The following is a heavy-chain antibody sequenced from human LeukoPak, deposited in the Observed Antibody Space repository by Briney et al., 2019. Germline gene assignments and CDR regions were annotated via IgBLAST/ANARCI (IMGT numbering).Heavy chain of an antibody. CDR2: ISSDGRNE. J-gene: IGHJ6*03. CDR1: GFTFSSYG. D-gene: IGHD4-11*01. Sequence: GGSLRLSCAASGFTFSSYGMHWVRQAPGKGLEWVAVISSDGRNEFYADSVKGRFTISRDNSKNTLYLQMNSLRAEDTAVYYCAKTVTMYYYYYYMDVWGKGTTVTVSS. V-gene: IGHV3-30*18. CDR3: AKTVTMYYYYYYMDV.